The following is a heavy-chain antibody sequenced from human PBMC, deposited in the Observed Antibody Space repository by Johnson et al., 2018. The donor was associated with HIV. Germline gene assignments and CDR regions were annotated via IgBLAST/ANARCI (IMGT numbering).Heavy chain of an antibody. CDR1: GFTFSSYA. Sequence: QVQLVESGGGVVQPGRSLRLSCAASGFTFSSYAMHWVRQAPGKGLEWVAVISYDGSNKYYADSVKGRFTISRYNSKNTLYLQMNSLRAEDTAVYYCARERRAGVKGAFDIWGQGTMVTVSS. CDR2: ISYDGSNK. J-gene: IGHJ3*02. CDR3: ARERRAGVKGAFDI. D-gene: IGHD2-21*01. V-gene: IGHV3-30*04.